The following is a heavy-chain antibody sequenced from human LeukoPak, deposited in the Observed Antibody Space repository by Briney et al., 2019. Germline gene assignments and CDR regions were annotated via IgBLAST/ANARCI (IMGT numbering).Heavy chain of an antibody. Sequence: SETLSLTCTVSGGSISSSSYYWSWIRQPPGKGLEWIGEINHSGSTNYNPSLKSRVTISVDTSKNQFSLKLSSVTAADTAVYYCAAEAGYFVTTYWGQGTLVTVSS. CDR2: INHSGST. V-gene: IGHV4-39*07. D-gene: IGHD3-9*01. CDR3: AAEAGYFVTTY. J-gene: IGHJ4*02. CDR1: GGSISSSSYY.